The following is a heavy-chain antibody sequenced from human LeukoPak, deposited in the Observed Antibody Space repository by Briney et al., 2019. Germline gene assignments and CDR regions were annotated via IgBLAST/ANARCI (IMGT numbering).Heavy chain of an antibody. J-gene: IGHJ4*02. V-gene: IGHV4-59*01. D-gene: IGHD3-9*01. CDR3: ARGVLYLDY. CDR2: IYYSGST. Sequence: SETLSLTCTVSGGSISSYYWSWIRQPPGKGLEWIGYIYYSGSTNYNPSLKSRVAISVDTSKDQFSLKLSSVTAADTAVYYCARGVLYLDYWGQGTLVTVSS. CDR1: GGSISSYY.